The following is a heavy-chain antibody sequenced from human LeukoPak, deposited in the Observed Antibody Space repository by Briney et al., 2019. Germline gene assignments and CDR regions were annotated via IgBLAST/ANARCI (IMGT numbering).Heavy chain of an antibody. CDR1: GYTFTSYD. CDR2: MNPNSGNT. V-gene: IGHV1-8*01. CDR3: AKVINYYGSSGYYPIDY. J-gene: IGHJ4*02. Sequence: ASVKVSCKASGYTFTSYDINWVRQATGQGLEWMGWMNPNSGNTGYAQKFQGRVTMTRNTSISTAYMELSSLRSEDTAVYYCAKVINYYGSSGYYPIDYWGQGTLVTVSS. D-gene: IGHD3-22*01.